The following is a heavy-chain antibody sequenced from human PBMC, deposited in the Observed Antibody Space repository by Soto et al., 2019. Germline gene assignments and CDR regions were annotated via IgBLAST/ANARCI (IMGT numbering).Heavy chain of an antibody. D-gene: IGHD6-13*01. CDR1: GFTFSSYG. V-gene: IGHV3-30*03. Sequence: QVQLVESGGGVVQPGRSLRLSCAASGFTFSSYGMHWVRQAPGKGLEWVAVISYDGSNKYYADSVKGRFTISRDNSKNTLYLQMNRLRAEDTAVYYCAIMSSSWDYQLGYWGQGTLVTVSS. J-gene: IGHJ4*02. CDR3: AIMSSSWDYQLGY. CDR2: ISYDGSNK.